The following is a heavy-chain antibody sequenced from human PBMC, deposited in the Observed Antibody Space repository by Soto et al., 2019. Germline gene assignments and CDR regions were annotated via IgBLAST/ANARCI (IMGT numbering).Heavy chain of an antibody. D-gene: IGHD3-22*01. CDR3: ARGGSGYTWFNEF. J-gene: IGHJ4*02. CDR2: IIPVFQTA. CDR1: GGLFSSYL. Sequence: GASVKVSCKASGGLFSSYLISWVRQVPGQGLEWMGGIIPVFQTAYYTQRFQGRVTITADESTNTAYMELSSLRSEDTAIYYCARGGSGYTWFNEFWGQGTLVTVSS. V-gene: IGHV1-69*13.